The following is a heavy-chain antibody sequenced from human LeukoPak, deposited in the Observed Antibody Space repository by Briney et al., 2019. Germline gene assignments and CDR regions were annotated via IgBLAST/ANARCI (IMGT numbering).Heavy chain of an antibody. Sequence: GGSLRLSCAASGFTFSSYWMHWVRQAPGKGLEWVSAISGSGGSTYYADSVKGRFTISRDNSKNTLYLQMNSLRAEDTAVYYCAKGGGVTIFGVVTDAGYWGQGTLVTVSS. J-gene: IGHJ4*02. V-gene: IGHV3-23*01. CDR1: GFTFSSYW. D-gene: IGHD3-3*01. CDR2: ISGSGGST. CDR3: AKGGGVTIFGVVTDAGY.